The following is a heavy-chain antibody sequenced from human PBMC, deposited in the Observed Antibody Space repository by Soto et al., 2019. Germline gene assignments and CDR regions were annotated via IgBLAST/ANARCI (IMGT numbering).Heavy chain of an antibody. CDR2: IYYSGST. D-gene: IGHD5-12*01. CDR3: ASYFGDIVATIHTYYFDY. Sequence: QLQLQESGPGLVKPSETLSLTCTVSGGSISSSSYYWGWIRQPPGKGLEWIGSIYYSGSTYYNQSLKSRVTISVDTSKTQFSLKLSSVTAADTAEYYCASYFGDIVATIHTYYFDYWGQGTLVTVSS. J-gene: IGHJ4*02. V-gene: IGHV4-39*01. CDR1: GGSISSSSYY.